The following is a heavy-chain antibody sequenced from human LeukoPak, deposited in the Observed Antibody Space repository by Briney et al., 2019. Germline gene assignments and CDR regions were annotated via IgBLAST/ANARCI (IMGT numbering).Heavy chain of an antibody. D-gene: IGHD3-22*01. Sequence: ASVKVSCKATGFTFTNYDINWVRQATGQGLEWMGWMNPINGNTGYAQKFQGRVTMTRDTSTSTVYMELSSLRSDDTAVYYCARDLASSGYYWDWGQGTLVTVSS. V-gene: IGHV1-8*01. CDR2: MNPINGNT. CDR1: GFTFTNYD. CDR3: ARDLASSGYYWD. J-gene: IGHJ4*02.